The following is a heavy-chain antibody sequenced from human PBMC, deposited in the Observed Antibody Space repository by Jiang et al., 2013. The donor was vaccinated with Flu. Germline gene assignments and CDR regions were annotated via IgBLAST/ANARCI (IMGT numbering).Heavy chain of an antibody. V-gene: IGHV1-69*04. J-gene: IGHJ2*01. D-gene: IGHD5-18*01. Sequence: QSGAEVKKPGSSVKVSCKASGGTFSSYAISWVRRAPGQGLEWMGRIIPILGIANYAQKFQGRVTITADKSTSTAYMELSSLRSEDTAVYYCAREKGGYSYLYFDLWGRGTLVTVSS. CDR2: IIPILGIA. CDR1: GGTFSSYA. CDR3: AREKGGYSYLYFDL.